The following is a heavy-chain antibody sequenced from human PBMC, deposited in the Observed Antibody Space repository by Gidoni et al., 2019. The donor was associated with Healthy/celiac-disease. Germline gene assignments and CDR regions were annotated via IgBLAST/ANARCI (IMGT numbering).Heavy chain of an antibody. CDR2: IHPGDSDT. CDR3: ARHAATYYYYGMDV. Sequence: EVQLVQSGAEVKRPGESLQISCKGSGYPVTSYWVGWVRPMPGTGLEWMGIIHPGDSDTRYSPSFQGHVTISADTSISTAYLQWSSLNASDTAMYYCARHAATYYYYGMDVWGQGTTVTVSS. D-gene: IGHD2-15*01. V-gene: IGHV5-51*01. CDR1: GYPVTSYW. J-gene: IGHJ6*02.